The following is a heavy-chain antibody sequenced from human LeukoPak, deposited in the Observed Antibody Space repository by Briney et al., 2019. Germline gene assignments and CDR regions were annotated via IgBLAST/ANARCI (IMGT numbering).Heavy chain of an antibody. V-gene: IGHV3-23*01. J-gene: IGHJ4*02. CDR2: ISGGGRST. CDR1: GFTFCTCA. Sequence: GGSLRLSCAASGFTFCTCAMSWVRQAPGKGLEWVSTISGGGRSTDYADSVKGQFTISRDNSKNTLYLQMNSLRAEDTAVYYCARERYFDYWGQGTLVTVSS. CDR3: ARERYFDY.